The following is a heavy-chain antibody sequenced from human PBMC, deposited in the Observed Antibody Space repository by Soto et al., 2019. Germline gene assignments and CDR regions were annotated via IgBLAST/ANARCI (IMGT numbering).Heavy chain of an antibody. D-gene: IGHD1-26*01. CDR1: RDTFTSYY. Sequence: ASVKVSCTAPRDTFTSYYINWVRQAPGQGLEWMGVINPHGGSTAYAQKFKGRVTLTRDTSASTVYMEVSSLTSEDTAMYYCARSSGGNGGIIIEGTKWFGPWGKGTRVTVGS. V-gene: IGHV1-46*01. CDR3: ARSSGGNGGIIIEGTKWFGP. CDR2: INPHGGST. J-gene: IGHJ5*02.